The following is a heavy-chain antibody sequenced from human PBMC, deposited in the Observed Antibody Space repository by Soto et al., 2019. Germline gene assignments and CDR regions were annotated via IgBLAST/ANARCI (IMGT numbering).Heavy chain of an antibody. V-gene: IGHV3-23*01. CDR3: AKDALYSSSWYLSWFDP. J-gene: IGHJ5*02. CDR2: INGGGDNI. Sequence: GGSLRLSCAVSGFTFSSYAMSWVRRAPGKGLEWVSNINGGGDNIYYAESVKGRFTISRDNSKNTLYLQMNSLRAEDTAIYYCAKDALYSSSWYLSWFDPWGQGTPVTVSS. CDR1: GFTFSSYA. D-gene: IGHD6-13*01.